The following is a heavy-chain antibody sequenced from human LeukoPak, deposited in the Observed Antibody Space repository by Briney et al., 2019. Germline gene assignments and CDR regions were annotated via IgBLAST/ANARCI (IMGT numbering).Heavy chain of an antibody. CDR2: IFYSGST. J-gene: IGHJ2*01. CDR3: ARVAPYGSGSYYPPFWYSDL. D-gene: IGHD3-10*01. V-gene: IGHV4-59*01. CDR1: GGSIRSYH. Sequence: PSETLSLTCTVSGGSIRSYHWSWIRQPPGKGLEWIGYIFYSGSTNYNPSLKSRVTISVDTSKNQFSLKLSSVTAADTAVYFCARVAPYGSGSYYPPFWYSDLWGRGTLVTVSS.